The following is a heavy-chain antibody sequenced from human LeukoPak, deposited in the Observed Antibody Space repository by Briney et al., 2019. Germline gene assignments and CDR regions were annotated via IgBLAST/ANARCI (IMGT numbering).Heavy chain of an antibody. CDR3: ARVVVVITNDISDI. D-gene: IGHD3-22*01. V-gene: IGHV1-69*13. Sequence: SVKVSCKTFGGGFSSLAITWVRQAPGQGLEWMGGIIPISGTTKYAQKFQGRVTITADESTSTAYMELSSLRSEDTAMYYCARVVVVITNDISDIWGQGTMVIVSS. CDR1: GGGFSSLA. CDR2: IIPISGTT. J-gene: IGHJ3*02.